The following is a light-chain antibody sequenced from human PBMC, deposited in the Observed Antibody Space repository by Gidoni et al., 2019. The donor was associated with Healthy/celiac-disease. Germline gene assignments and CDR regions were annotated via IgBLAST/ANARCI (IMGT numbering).Light chain of an antibody. CDR2: YDD. J-gene: IGLJ3*02. CDR3: AAWDDSLNGPV. V-gene: IGLV1-36*01. Sequence: QSVLPQPPSVSAAPRQRVTISCSGSSSNIGNNAVHWYQQRPGKAPKLLIYYDDLLPSGVSDRFSGSKSGTSASLAISGLQSEDEADYYCAAWDDSLNGPVFGGGTKLTVL. CDR1: SSNIGNNA.